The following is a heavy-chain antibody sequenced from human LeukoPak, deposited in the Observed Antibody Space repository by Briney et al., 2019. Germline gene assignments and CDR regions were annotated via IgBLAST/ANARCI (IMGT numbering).Heavy chain of an antibody. CDR3: ARDSPLTTVTTFPYWYFDL. V-gene: IGHV6-1*01. Sequence: SQTLSLTCAISGDSVSSNSAAWNRIRQSPSRGLEWLGRTYYRSKWYNDYAVSVKSRITINPDTSKNQFSLRLNSVTPEDTAVYYCARDSPLTTVTTFPYWYFDLWGRGTLVTVSS. J-gene: IGHJ2*01. CDR1: GDSVSSNSAA. CDR2: TYYRSKWYN. D-gene: IGHD4-17*01.